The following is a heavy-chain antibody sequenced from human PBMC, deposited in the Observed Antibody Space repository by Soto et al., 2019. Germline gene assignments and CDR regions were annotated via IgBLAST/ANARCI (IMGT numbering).Heavy chain of an antibody. J-gene: IGHJ4*02. CDR1: GGSISSRSYS. CDR2: FYYSENT. Sequence: SETLSLTCSVSGGSISSRSYSWGWIRQPPGEGLEWIGTFYYSENTYYNPSLKSRVTISVDTSKNQFSLKLSSVTAADTAVYYCARGYGDYVSDYWGQGTLVTVSS. CDR3: ARGYGDYVSDY. D-gene: IGHD4-17*01. V-gene: IGHV4-39*07.